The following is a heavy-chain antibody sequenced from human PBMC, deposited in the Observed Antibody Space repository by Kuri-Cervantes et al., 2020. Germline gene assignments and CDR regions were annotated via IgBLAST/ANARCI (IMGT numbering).Heavy chain of an antibody. Sequence: SQTLSLTCAVYGGSFSGYYWSWIRQPPGKGLEWIGEINHSGSTNYNPSLKSRVTISVDTSKNQFSLKLSSVTAADTAVYYCARDPPVYYGSGSYGLEIDYWGQGTLVTVSS. CDR1: GGSFSGYY. D-gene: IGHD3-10*01. CDR3: ARDPPVYYGSGSYGLEIDY. J-gene: IGHJ4*02. CDR2: INHSGST. V-gene: IGHV4-34*01.